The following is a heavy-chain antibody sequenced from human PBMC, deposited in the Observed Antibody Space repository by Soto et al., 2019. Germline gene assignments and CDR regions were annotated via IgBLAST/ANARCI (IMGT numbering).Heavy chain of an antibody. CDR1: GDSLSSYY. Sequence: SETLSLTCTVPGDSLSSYYWSWIRQSPGKGLEWIGYINHSGTTNYNPSLKSRVTMSVDASKNQFSLKLSSVTAADTAVYHCARGASSRYFYMDVWGKGTTVTVSS. D-gene: IGHD6-13*01. CDR2: INHSGTT. CDR3: ARGASSRYFYMDV. J-gene: IGHJ6*03. V-gene: IGHV4-59*01.